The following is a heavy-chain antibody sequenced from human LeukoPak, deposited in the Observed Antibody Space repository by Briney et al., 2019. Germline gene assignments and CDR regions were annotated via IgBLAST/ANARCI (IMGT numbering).Heavy chain of an antibody. CDR2: INSDGSST. CDR3: ARADSYVVVVAATGYFDY. Sequence: PGGSLRLSCAASGFTFSSYWMHWVRQAPGKGLVWVSRINSDGSSTSYADSVKGRFTISRDSAKNTLYLQMNSLRAEDTAVYYCARADSYVVVVAATGYFDYWGQGTLVTVSS. CDR1: GFTFSSYW. J-gene: IGHJ4*02. D-gene: IGHD2-15*01. V-gene: IGHV3-74*01.